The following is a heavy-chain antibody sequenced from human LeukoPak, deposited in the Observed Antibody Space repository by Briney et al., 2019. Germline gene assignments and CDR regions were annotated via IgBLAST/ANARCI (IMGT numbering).Heavy chain of an antibody. CDR2: ISGSGGST. CDR1: GFAFCSFA. D-gene: IGHD4-17*01. J-gene: IGHJ4*02. Sequence: VGSLCLSCAVSGFAFCSFAMSCVCEAPGEGGGWVSAISGSGGSTYYADSVKGRFTISRDNSKNTLYLQMNSLRAEDTAVYYCAKGTTVTTFGYWGQGTLVTVSS. CDR3: AKGTTVTTFGY. V-gene: IGHV3-23*01.